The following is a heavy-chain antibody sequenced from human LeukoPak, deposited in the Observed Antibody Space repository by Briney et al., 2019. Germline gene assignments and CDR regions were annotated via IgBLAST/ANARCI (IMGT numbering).Heavy chain of an antibody. V-gene: IGHV4-38-2*02. D-gene: IGHD3-22*01. Sequence: PSETLSLTCTVSGYSISSGYYWGWIRQPPGKGLEWIGSTYHSGSTYYNPSLKSRVSISVETSKNQFSLKLSSVTAADTAVYYCARVTGYMIEDYFDYWGQGTLVTVSS. J-gene: IGHJ4*02. CDR2: TYHSGST. CDR3: ARVTGYMIEDYFDY. CDR1: GYSISSGYY.